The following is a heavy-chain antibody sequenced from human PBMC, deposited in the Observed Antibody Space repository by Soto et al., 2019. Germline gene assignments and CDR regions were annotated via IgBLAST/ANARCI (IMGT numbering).Heavy chain of an antibody. D-gene: IGHD1-26*01. CDR1: GFTVSSNY. CDR3: ALGKEAADYYYYYYMDV. V-gene: IGHV3-66*01. J-gene: IGHJ6*03. Sequence: EVQMVESGGGLVQPGGSLRLSCAASGFTVSSNYMSWVRQAPGKGLEWVSVIYSGGSTYYADSVKGRFTISRDNSKHTLYLQMNRLRSEDTAVYYCALGKEAADYYYYYYMDVWGKGPTVTVSS. CDR2: IYSGGST.